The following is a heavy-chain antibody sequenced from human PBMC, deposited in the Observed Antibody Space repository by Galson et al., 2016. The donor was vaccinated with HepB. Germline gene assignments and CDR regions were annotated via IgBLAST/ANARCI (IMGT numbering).Heavy chain of an antibody. V-gene: IGHV3-66*02. CDR3: ATVGGSSYGARNDGFDI. CDR1: GFTVSSNY. CDR2: IYSGGTP. J-gene: IGHJ3*02. D-gene: IGHD5-18*01. Sequence: SLRLSCAASGFTVSSNYMTWVRQAPGKGLEYVSVIYSGGTPYYADFVKGRFTIPRDNSKNTLFLQMNTLRAEDTAVYYCATVGGSSYGARNDGFDIWGHGTMVTVAS.